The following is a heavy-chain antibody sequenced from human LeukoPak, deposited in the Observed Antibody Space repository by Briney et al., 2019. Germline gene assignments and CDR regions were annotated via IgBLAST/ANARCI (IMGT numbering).Heavy chain of an antibody. D-gene: IGHD3-16*01. CDR1: GFPFSEYD. CDR3: GRAFPPLRTSSAGDL. CDR2: ISGLSTHI. V-gene: IGHV3-69-1*02. J-gene: IGHJ4*02. Sequence: GGSLRLSCSASGFPFSEYDMNWVRQAPGKGLEWVSSISGLSTHIYYGDSVKGRFSISRDNAKNSVYLQMNSLGVENTAIYYCGRAFPPLRTSSAGDLWGQGILVTVSS.